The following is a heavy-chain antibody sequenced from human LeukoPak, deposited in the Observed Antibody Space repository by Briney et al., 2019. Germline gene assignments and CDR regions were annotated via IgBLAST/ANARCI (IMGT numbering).Heavy chain of an antibody. V-gene: IGHV4-34*01. CDR3: ARCSAIQLWFYY. CDR1: GGSFSGYY. J-gene: IGHJ4*02. D-gene: IGHD5-18*01. CDR2: INHSGST. Sequence: SETLSLTCAVYGGSFSGYYWSWIRQPPGKGLEWIGEINHSGSTNYNPSLKSRVTISVDTSRNQFSLKLSSVTAADTAVYYCARCSAIQLWFYYWGQGTLVTVSS.